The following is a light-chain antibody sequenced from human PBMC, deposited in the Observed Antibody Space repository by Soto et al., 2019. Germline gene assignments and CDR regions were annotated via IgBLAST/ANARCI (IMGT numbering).Light chain of an antibody. CDR1: QSVSSY. Sequence: EIVLTQSPATLSLSPGESATLSCRASQSVSSYLAWYQQKPGQAPRLLIYDASNRATGIPARFSGSGSGTDFTLTSSSLEPEDLAVYYCQQRSNWPPYTFGQGTKLEIK. CDR3: QQRSNWPPYT. J-gene: IGKJ2*01. CDR2: DAS. V-gene: IGKV3-11*01.